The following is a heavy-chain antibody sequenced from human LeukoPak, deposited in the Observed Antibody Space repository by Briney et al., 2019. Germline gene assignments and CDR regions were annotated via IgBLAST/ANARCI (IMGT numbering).Heavy chain of an antibody. CDR2: INTNTGNP. D-gene: IGHD6-19*01. J-gene: IGHJ5*02. V-gene: IGHV7-4-1*02. Sequence: ASVKVSCKASGYTFTSYAMNWVRQAPGQGLEWMGWINTNTGNPTYAQGFTGRFVFSLDTSVSTAYLQISSPKAEDTAVYYCARMTVSGRDNWFDPWGQGTLVTVSS. CDR3: ARMTVSGRDNWFDP. CDR1: GYTFTSYA.